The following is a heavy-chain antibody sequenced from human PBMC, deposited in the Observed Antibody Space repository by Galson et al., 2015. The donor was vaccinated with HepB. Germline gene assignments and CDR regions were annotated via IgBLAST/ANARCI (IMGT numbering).Heavy chain of an antibody. CDR2: INPNSGGT. V-gene: IGHV1-2*02. Sequence: SVKVSCKASGYTFTGYYMHWVRQAPGQGLEWMGWINPNSGGTNYAQKFQGRVTMTRDTSISTAYMELSRLRSDDTAVYYCARGEGDYYYYMDVWGKGTTVTVSS. J-gene: IGHJ6*03. CDR1: GYTFTGYY. CDR3: ARGEGDYYYYMDV.